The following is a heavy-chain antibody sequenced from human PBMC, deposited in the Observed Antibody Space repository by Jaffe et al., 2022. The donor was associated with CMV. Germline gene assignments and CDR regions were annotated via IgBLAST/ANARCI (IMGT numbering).Heavy chain of an antibody. Sequence: EVQLVESGGGLVQPGGSLRLSCAASGFTFSSYDMHWVRQATGKGLEWVSAIGTAGDTYYPGSVKGRFTISRENAKNSLYLQMNSLRAGDTAVYYCARARPHSYGYVYYYYYGMDVWGQGTTVTVSS. CDR1: GFTFSSYD. CDR2: IGTAGDT. V-gene: IGHV3-13*01. CDR3: ARARPHSYGYVYYYYYGMDV. D-gene: IGHD5-18*01. J-gene: IGHJ6*02.